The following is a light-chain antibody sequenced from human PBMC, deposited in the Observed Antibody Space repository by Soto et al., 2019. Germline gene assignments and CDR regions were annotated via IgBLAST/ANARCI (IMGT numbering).Light chain of an antibody. Sequence: EVVMTQSPATLSVSPGERAILSCRASQNVNTNLAWYQQKPGQAPRLLIYGASTRATGFPARFSASGSGTEFTLTINSLQSEDFAIYYCQQYNTWPPYTFGQGTKLEIK. CDR3: QQYNTWPPYT. CDR2: GAS. J-gene: IGKJ2*01. CDR1: QNVNTN. V-gene: IGKV3-15*01.